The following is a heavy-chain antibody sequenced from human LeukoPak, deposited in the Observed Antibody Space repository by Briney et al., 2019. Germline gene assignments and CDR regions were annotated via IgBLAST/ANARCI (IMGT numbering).Heavy chain of an antibody. J-gene: IGHJ5*02. CDR2: IYIRGST. V-gene: IGHV4-59*01. D-gene: IGHD1-26*01. CDR1: RASISSYY. CDR3: AKDWELGS. Sequence: PSETLSLTCSDSRASISSYYWNWIRQPPGKGLEWIGNIYIRGSTNYNPSLKSRVTISLDTSKDLFSLKLTSVTAADTAFYYCAKDWELGSWGQGTLVTVSS.